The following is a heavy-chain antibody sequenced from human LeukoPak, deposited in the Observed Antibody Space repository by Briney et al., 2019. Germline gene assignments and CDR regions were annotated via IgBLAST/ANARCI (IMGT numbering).Heavy chain of an antibody. CDR2: ISYDGSNK. CDR1: GFTFNNYA. CDR3: PSLRAVAGNFDY. J-gene: IGHJ4*02. D-gene: IGHD6-19*01. V-gene: IGHV3-30*04. Sequence: GGSLRLSCAASGFTFNNYAMYWDRQAAGKGLEWVAVISYDGSNKYYEDSVKGRFTISRDNSKNTLYLQMNSLRAEDTAVYYCPSLRAVAGNFDYWGQGTLVTVSS.